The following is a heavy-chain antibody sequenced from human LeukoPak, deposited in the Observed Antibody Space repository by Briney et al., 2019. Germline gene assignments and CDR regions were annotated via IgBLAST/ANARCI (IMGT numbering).Heavy chain of an antibody. J-gene: IGHJ4*02. D-gene: IGHD2-2*01. CDR2: INQDGSEK. V-gene: IGHV3-7*04. CDR1: GFTFTSHW. CDR3: ARARYCSSTSCFDDY. Sequence: GGPLRLSCAASGFTFTSHWMSWVRQAPGKGLEWVANINQDGSEKYYVDSVKGRFTISRDNAKSSLYLQMNSLRAEDTAVYYCARARYCSSTSCFDDYWGQGSLVTVSS.